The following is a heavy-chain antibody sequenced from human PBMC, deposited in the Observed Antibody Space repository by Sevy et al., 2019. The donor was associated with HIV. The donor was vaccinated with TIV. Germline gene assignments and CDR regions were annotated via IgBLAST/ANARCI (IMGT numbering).Heavy chain of an antibody. CDR2: ISFYGSNK. Sequence: GGSLRLSCAASGFTFGSYDMYWVRQTPGKGLEWVALISFYGSNKEYADSVKGRFTISRDNSKNTVYLQMSSLKPEDTAFYYCAKDAFEVRGVLSSRGMPTFYHAMDLWGQRTTVTVSS. CDR1: GFTFGSYD. CDR3: AKDAFEVRGVLSSRGMPTFYHAMDL. J-gene: IGHJ6*02. D-gene: IGHD3-10*01. V-gene: IGHV3-30*18.